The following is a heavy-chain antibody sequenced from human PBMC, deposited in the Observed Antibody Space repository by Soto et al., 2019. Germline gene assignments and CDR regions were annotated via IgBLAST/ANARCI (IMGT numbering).Heavy chain of an antibody. J-gene: IGHJ4*02. D-gene: IGHD3-3*01. CDR1: GFTFSSYA. Sequence: PGGSLRLSCAASGFTFSSYAMSWVRQAAGKWLEWVSAISGSGGSTYYAYSVKGRFTISRDNSNNTLYLQMNSLRAEDKDVYYCAKLDRSGYIYWGQGTLVTVFS. CDR3: AKLDRSGYIY. V-gene: IGHV3-23*01. CDR2: ISGSGGST.